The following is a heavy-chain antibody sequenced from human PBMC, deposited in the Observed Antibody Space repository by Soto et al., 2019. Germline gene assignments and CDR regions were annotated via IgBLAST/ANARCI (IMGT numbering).Heavy chain of an antibody. D-gene: IGHD4-17*01. CDR2: TRNKANSHTT. CDR1: GFIFSDHY. Sequence: GGSLRLSCAASGFIFSDHYMDWVRQAPGKGLEWVGRTRNKANSHTTEYAASVKGRFTISRDDSKNSLYLQMNSLKIEDTAVYYCARATTVTDYWGQGTLVTVSS. V-gene: IGHV3-72*01. CDR3: ARATTVTDY. J-gene: IGHJ4*02.